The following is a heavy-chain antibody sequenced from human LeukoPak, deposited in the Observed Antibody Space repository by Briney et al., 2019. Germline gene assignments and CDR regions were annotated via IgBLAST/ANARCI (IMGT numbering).Heavy chain of an antibody. CDR1: GGSISSYY. V-gene: IGHV4-59*08. D-gene: IGHD2-15*01. CDR3: ARQVGYCSGGSCHTSSYYYGMDV. CDR2: IYYSGST. Sequence: PSETLSLTCTVSGGSISSYYWSWIRQPPGKGLEWIGYIYYSGSTNYNPSLKSRVTISVDTSKNQFSLKLSSVTAADTAVYYCARQVGYCSGGSCHTSSYYYGMDVWGQGTTVTVSS. J-gene: IGHJ6*02.